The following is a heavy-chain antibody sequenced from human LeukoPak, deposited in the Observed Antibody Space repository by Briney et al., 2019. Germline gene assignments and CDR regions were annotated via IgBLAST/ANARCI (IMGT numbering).Heavy chain of an antibody. CDR1: GGSISSYY. Sequence: PSETLSLTCTVSGGSISSYYWSWIRQPPEKGLEWIGYIYYSGSTNYNPSLKSRVTISVDTSKNQFSLKLTSVTAADTAVYYCARSYGDYITGAYAFDVWGQGTMVTVSS. J-gene: IGHJ3*01. D-gene: IGHD4-17*01. CDR2: IYYSGST. CDR3: ARSYGDYITGAYAFDV. V-gene: IGHV4-59*08.